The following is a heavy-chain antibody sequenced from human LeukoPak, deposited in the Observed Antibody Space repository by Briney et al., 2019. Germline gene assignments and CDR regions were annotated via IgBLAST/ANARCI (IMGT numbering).Heavy chain of an antibody. CDR3: STGFYCSGDSCYYGFSQH. D-gene: IGHD2-15*01. V-gene: IGHV3-15*01. CDR1: GFTFSNVW. Sequence: GGSLRLSCVASGFTFSNVWMTWVRQAPGKGLEWVGRIKSKTDGGTTDYAAPVKGRFTISRDDSENMLYLQMNSLKTEDTAVYYCSTGFYCSGDSCYYGFSQHWGQGTLVTVSS. J-gene: IGHJ1*01. CDR2: IKSKTDGGTT.